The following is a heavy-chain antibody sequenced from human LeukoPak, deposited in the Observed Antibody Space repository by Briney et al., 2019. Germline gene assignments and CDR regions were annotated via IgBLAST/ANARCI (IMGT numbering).Heavy chain of an antibody. CDR1: GFTINTAW. CDR3: IAHFPYFYGFDV. D-gene: IGHD2-21*01. V-gene: IGHV3-15*05. CDR2: IKSEGEGATT. Sequence: PGGSLRLSSVSSGFTINTAWMSWVRQAPGKGLEWLGHIKSEGEGATTDYAAPAKGRFAISRDDSENMVYLQMNSLKIDDTAIYYCIAHFPYFYGFDVWGKGTTVIVSS. J-gene: IGHJ6*04.